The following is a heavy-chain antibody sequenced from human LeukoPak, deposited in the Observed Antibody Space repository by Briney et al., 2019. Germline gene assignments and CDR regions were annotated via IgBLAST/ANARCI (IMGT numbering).Heavy chain of an antibody. CDR2: ISGSAGST. CDR3: AKKAVAGYYYYMDV. V-gene: IGHV3-23*01. Sequence: GGSLRLSCAVSGFTFSSYAMSWVRQAPGKGPEWVSLISGSAGSTYYADSVKGRFTISRDNSKNTLYLQMNSLRPEDTAVYYCAKKAVAGYYYYMDVWGKGTTVTVSS. D-gene: IGHD6-19*01. CDR1: GFTFSSYA. J-gene: IGHJ6*03.